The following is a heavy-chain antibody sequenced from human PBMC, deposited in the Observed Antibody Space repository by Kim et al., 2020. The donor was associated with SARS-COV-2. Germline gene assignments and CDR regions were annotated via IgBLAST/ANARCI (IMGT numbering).Heavy chain of an antibody. Sequence: SETLSLTCSVSGDSIGSFYWSWIRQTPGKRLEWIGYVYHSGTANFSPSFNSRVTLSVDMTKNQFSLTLRSVTAADTAFYYCARETTGYGELPDWGQGILVIVSS. D-gene: IGHD3-10*01. CDR1: GDSIGSFY. CDR2: VYHSGTA. CDR3: ARETTGYGELPD. J-gene: IGHJ4*02. V-gene: IGHV4-59*01.